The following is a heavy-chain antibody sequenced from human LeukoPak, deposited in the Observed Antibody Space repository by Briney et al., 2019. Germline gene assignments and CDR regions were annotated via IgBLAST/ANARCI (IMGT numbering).Heavy chain of an antibody. J-gene: IGHJ4*02. Sequence: PGGSLRLSCAASGFIVSRSYMSWVRQAPGKGLEWVSAISGSGGSTFSADSVRGRFTISRDNSKNMLYLQMNTLRAEDTAVYFCAKGGYSSDWRTNNFDYWGQGTLVTVSS. V-gene: IGHV3-23*01. D-gene: IGHD6-19*01. CDR1: GFIVSRSY. CDR3: AKGGYSSDWRTNNFDY. CDR2: ISGSGGST.